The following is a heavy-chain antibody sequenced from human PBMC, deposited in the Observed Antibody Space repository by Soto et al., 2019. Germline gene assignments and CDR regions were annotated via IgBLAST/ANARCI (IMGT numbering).Heavy chain of an antibody. J-gene: IGHJ6*02. D-gene: IGHD5-12*01. Sequence: SEALSLTCTFSCGSIISGGYYWSWIRQHPGKGLEWIGYIYYSGSTYYSPSLKSRVTISVDTSKNQFSLKLSSVTAADTAVYYCARDRRGATTNYFYGMDVWGQGTTVTVAS. CDR2: IYYSGST. V-gene: IGHV4-31*03. CDR1: CGSIISGGYY. CDR3: ARDRRGATTNYFYGMDV.